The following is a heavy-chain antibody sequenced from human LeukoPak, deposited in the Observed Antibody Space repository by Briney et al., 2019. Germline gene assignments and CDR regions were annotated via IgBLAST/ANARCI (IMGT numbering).Heavy chain of an antibody. D-gene: IGHD3-3*01. CDR3: PSAPLLREWLLTDH. Sequence: GGSLRLSCAASGFTFSSYRMNWVRQAPGKGLEWVESISDSSLYIYYADSMKGRITISRDNAKNSLYLQMNSLRAEDTAVYYCPSAPLLREWLLTDHWGQGTLVILSS. J-gene: IGHJ4*02. CDR2: ISDSSLYI. V-gene: IGHV3-21*01. CDR1: GFTFSSYR.